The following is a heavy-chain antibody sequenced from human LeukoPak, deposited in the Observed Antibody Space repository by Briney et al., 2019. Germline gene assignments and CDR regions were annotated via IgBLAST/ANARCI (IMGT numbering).Heavy chain of an antibody. V-gene: IGHV1-69*06. CDR1: GYTFTGYF. CDR3: ASHSSTGTRFDP. D-gene: IGHD1/OR15-1a*01. J-gene: IGHJ5*02. Sequence: ASVKVSCKASGYTFTGYFIHWVRQAPGQGLEWMGGIIPIFGTANYAQKFQGRVTITADKSTSTAYMELSSLRSEDTAVYYCASHSSTGTRFDPWGQGTLVTVSS. CDR2: IIPIFGTA.